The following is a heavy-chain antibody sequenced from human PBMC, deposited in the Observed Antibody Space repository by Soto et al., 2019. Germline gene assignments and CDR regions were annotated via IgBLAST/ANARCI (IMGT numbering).Heavy chain of an antibody. Sequence: SETLSFTCTVSGGSISSYYWSWIRQPPGKGLEWIGYIYYSGITNYNPSLKSRVTISVDTSKNQFSLKLSSVTAADTAVYYCARYKSNYYYGMDVWGQGTTVT. D-gene: IGHD1-20*01. CDR3: ARYKSNYYYGMDV. CDR2: IYYSGIT. V-gene: IGHV4-59*01. J-gene: IGHJ6*02. CDR1: GGSISSYY.